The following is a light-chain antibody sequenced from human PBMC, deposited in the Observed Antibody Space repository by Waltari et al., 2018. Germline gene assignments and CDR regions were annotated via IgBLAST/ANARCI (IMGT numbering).Light chain of an antibody. Sequence: QSVLTQPPSVSAAPGQDVTISCSGSSSNVGSNFVSWYQQLPGMAPKLLIHDCHRLPSGTPNRVSGSKSGTSATLAITGLQTDDEADYYCAAWDSSLRAMTFGGGTKLTAL. J-gene: IGLJ2*01. V-gene: IGLV1-51*01. CDR3: AAWDSSLRAMT. CDR1: SSNVGSNF. CDR2: DCH.